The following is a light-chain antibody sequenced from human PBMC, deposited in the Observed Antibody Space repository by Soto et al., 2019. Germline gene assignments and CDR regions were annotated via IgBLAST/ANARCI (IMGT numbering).Light chain of an antibody. J-gene: IGLJ3*02. CDR1: SSDVGGYNY. Sequence: QSVLTQPRSVSGSPGQSVTISCTGTSSDVGGYNYVSWYQHHPGKAPKLMIYEVSNRPSGVSNRFSGSKSGNTASLTISGLQAEDEADYYCSSFTSSSTWVFGGGTKLTVL. CDR2: EVS. V-gene: IGLV2-14*01. CDR3: SSFTSSSTWV.